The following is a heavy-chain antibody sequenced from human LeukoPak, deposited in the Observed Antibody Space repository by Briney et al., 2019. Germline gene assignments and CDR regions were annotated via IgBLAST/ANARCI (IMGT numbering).Heavy chain of an antibody. CDR3: AVRHSSGWYGIDY. CDR1: GYTFSAYE. J-gene: IGHJ4*02. Sequence: GASVKVSCKASGYTFSAYEINWVRQATGQGLEWVGWVNPNSGGTNYAQKFQGRVTMTRDTSISTAHMELSRLRSDDTAVYYCAVRHSSGWYGIDYWGQGTLVTVSS. CDR2: VNPNSGGT. D-gene: IGHD6-19*01. V-gene: IGHV1-2*02.